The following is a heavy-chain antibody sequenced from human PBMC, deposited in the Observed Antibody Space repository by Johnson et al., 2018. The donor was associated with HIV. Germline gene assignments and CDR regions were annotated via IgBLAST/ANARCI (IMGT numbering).Heavy chain of an antibody. V-gene: IGHV3-66*01. CDR3: ARACRDGYTCDAFDI. Sequence: VQLVESWGGLVQPGGSLRLSCEASGFSVSDYYMSWVRQAPGKGLEWVSVIFSGGSTYYADSVKGRFTISRDNSKNTLYLQMNSLRAEDTAVYYCARACRDGYTCDAFDIWGQGTMVTVSS. CDR2: IFSGGST. J-gene: IGHJ3*02. D-gene: IGHD5-24*01. CDR1: GFSVSDYY.